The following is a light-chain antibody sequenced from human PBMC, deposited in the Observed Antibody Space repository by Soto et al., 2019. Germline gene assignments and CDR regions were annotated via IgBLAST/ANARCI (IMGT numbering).Light chain of an antibody. CDR2: DAS. CDR1: QSVSSY. V-gene: IGKV3-11*01. Sequence: EIVLTQSPATLSLSPGETATLSCRASQSVSSYLAWYQQKPGQAPRLLIYDASNRATGIPARFSGSGSGTAFTLTISSLEPEDVAVYYCQQRSNWPPITFGQGTRLEIK. J-gene: IGKJ5*01. CDR3: QQRSNWPPIT.